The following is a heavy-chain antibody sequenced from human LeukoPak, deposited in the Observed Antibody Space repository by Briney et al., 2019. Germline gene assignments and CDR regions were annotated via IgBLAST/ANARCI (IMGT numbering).Heavy chain of an antibody. CDR1: GGTFSSYA. CDR3: ARVIEYSYGLYYYYYYYMDV. J-gene: IGHJ6*03. V-gene: IGHV1-69*06. CDR2: IIPIFGTA. Sequence: VASVKVSCKASGGTFSSYAISWVRQAPGQGLEWMGGIIPIFGTANYAQKFQGRVTITADKSTSTAYMELRSLRSDDTAVYYCARVIEYSYGLYYYYYYYMDVWGKGTTVTVSS. D-gene: IGHD5-18*01.